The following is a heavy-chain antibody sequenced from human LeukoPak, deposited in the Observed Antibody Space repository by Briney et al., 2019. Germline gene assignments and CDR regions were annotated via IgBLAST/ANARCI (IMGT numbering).Heavy chain of an antibody. D-gene: IGHD5-18*01. Sequence: SETLSLTCVVYGGSFSGYYWSWIRQPPGKGLEWIGEINHSGSTNYNPSLKSRVTISVDTSKNQFSLKLSSVTAADTAVYYCARGRSYGYSYGDFDYWGQGTLVTVSS. CDR3: ARGRSYGYSYGDFDY. V-gene: IGHV4-34*01. CDR1: GGSFSGYY. CDR2: INHSGST. J-gene: IGHJ4*02.